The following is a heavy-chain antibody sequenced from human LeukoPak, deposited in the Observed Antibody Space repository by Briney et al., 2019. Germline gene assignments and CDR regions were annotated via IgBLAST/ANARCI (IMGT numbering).Heavy chain of an antibody. D-gene: IGHD6-13*01. J-gene: IGHJ6*03. V-gene: IGHV4-39*07. Sequence: AETLSLTCSVSGGSIRSSNYYWGWIRQPPVKGLEWIGGLYYSGTTYYNPSLKSRVAISVDTSKNQFSLKLSSVTAADTAVYYCARDCCSSSWYPYYYYMDVWGKGTTVTVSS. CDR2: LYYSGTT. CDR1: GGSIRSSNYY. CDR3: ARDCCSSSWYPYYYYMDV.